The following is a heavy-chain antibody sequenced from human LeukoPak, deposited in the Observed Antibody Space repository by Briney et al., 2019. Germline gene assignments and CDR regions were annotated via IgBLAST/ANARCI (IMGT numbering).Heavy chain of an antibody. CDR1: GFTFSNAW. CDR2: ISSSSSYI. CDR3: AREWIAVAGASDY. Sequence: GGSLRLSCAASGFTFSNAWMSWVRQAPGKGLEWISSISSSSSYIYYADSVKGRFTISRDNAKNSLFLQMNSLRAEDTAVYYCAREWIAVAGASDYWGQGTLVTVSS. J-gene: IGHJ4*02. D-gene: IGHD6-19*01. V-gene: IGHV3-21*01.